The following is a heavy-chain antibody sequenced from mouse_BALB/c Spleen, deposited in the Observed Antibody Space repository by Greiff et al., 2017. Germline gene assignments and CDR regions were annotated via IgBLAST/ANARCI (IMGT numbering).Heavy chain of an antibody. CDR1: GYSITSDYA. J-gene: IGHJ4*01. CDR2: ISYSGST. CDR3: AREDYYYAMDY. V-gene: IGHV3-2*02. Sequence: DVKLQESGPGLVKPSQSLSLTCTVTGYSITSDYAWNWIRQFPGNKLEWMGYISYSGSTSYNPSLKSRISITRDTSKNQFFLQLNSVTTEDTATYYCAREDYYYAMDYWGQGTSVTVSS.